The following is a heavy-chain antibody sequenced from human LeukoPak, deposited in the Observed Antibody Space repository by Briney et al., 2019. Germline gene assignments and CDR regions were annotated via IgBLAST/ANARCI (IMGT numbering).Heavy chain of an antibody. Sequence: SETLSLTCAVSGVSISGSNWWSWVRQSPGKGLEWIGEIYHRGSTNYNPSLKSRVIISVDKSKNQFSLKLSSVTAADTAMFYCAIDRGASGSYYADWGQGILVTVSS. CDR1: GVSISGSNW. D-gene: IGHD1-26*01. J-gene: IGHJ4*02. V-gene: IGHV4-4*02. CDR2: IYHRGST. CDR3: AIDRGASGSYYAD.